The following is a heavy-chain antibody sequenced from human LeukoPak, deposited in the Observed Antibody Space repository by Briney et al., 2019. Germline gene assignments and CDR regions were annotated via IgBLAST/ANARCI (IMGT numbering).Heavy chain of an antibody. Sequence: GGSLRLSCAASGFTFSNACMSWVRQAPGKGLEWVGHIKSKAEGGTTDYAAPVQGRFTISRDDSKNTLYLQMNSLKTEDTAVYYCTTGTWIQLWLADYWGQGTLVTVSS. CDR1: GFTFSNAC. D-gene: IGHD5-18*01. CDR2: IKSKAEGGTT. CDR3: TTGTWIQLWLADY. J-gene: IGHJ4*02. V-gene: IGHV3-15*01.